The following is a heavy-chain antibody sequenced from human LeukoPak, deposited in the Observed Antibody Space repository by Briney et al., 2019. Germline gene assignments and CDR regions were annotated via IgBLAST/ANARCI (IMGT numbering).Heavy chain of an antibody. CDR1: GFTFSSYS. J-gene: IGHJ4*02. Sequence: GGSLRLSCAASGFTFSSYSMNWVRQAPGKGLEWVAFIWYDGTNKYYADSVKGRFTISRDKSKNTLYLQMNSLRVEDTAVYHCAKDGDCGGSCYWGQGTLVTVSS. V-gene: IGHV3-30*02. D-gene: IGHD2-15*01. CDR3: AKDGDCGGSCY. CDR2: IWYDGTNK.